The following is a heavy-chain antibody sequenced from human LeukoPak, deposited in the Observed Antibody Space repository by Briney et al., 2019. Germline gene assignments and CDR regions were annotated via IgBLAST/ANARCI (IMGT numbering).Heavy chain of an antibody. J-gene: IGHJ4*02. CDR3: TKRVKYGGTWDHFAD. Sequence: GGSLRLSCAASGFTFSSYAMSWVRQAPGKGLEWVSAVNADGGNTYYADSVKGRFTISRDNSKSTLILQMNSLRVEDTALYYCTKRVKYGGTWDHFADWGQGTLVTVSS. D-gene: IGHD1-26*01. V-gene: IGHV3-23*01. CDR1: GFTFSSYA. CDR2: VNADGGNT.